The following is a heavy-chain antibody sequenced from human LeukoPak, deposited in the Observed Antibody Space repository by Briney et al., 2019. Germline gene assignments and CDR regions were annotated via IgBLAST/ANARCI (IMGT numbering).Heavy chain of an antibody. J-gene: IGHJ4*02. Sequence: KPGGSLRLSCAAPGFTFSSYSMNWVRQAPGKGLEWVSSISSSSSYIYYADSVKGRFTISRDNAKNSLYLQMNSLRAEDTAVYYCARDRGYYDSSGYYRGVEDYWGQGTLVTVSS. D-gene: IGHD3-22*01. V-gene: IGHV3-21*01. CDR2: ISSSSSYI. CDR3: ARDRGYYDSSGYYRGVEDY. CDR1: GFTFSSYS.